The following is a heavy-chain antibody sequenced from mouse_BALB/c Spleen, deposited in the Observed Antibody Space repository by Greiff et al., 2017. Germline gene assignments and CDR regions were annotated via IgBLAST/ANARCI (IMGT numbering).Heavy chain of an antibody. CDR2: IDPANGNT. CDR3: ASGRMGGFAY. D-gene: IGHD2-3*01. J-gene: IGHJ3*01. V-gene: IGHV14-3*02. CDR1: GFNIKDTY. Sequence: EVQLQQSGAELVKPGASVKLSCTASGFNIKDTYMHWVKQRPEQGLEWIGRIDPANGNTKYDPKFQGKATITADTSSNTSYLQLSSLTSEDTAVYYCASGRMGGFAYWGQGTLVTVSA.